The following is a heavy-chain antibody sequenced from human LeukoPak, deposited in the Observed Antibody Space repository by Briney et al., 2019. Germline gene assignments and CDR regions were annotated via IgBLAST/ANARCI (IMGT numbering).Heavy chain of an antibody. Sequence: GGSLRLSCAGSGFTFSSYWMHWLRQAPGKGLMWVSRVNPDGSSTNYADSVKGRFTISRDNAKNTLYLQMNSLRAEDTAVYYCARAGFEYWGQGTLVTVSS. CDR1: GFTFSSYW. CDR3: ARAGFEY. CDR2: VNPDGSST. J-gene: IGHJ4*02. V-gene: IGHV3-74*01.